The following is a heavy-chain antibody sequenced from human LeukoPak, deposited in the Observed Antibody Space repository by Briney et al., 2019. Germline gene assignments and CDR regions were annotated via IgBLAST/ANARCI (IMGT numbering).Heavy chain of an antibody. CDR1: GFMFSSYG. D-gene: IGHD3-10*01. Sequence: TRGSLRLSCAASGFMFSSYGMHWVRQAPGKGLEWVAVISYDGTNKCYADFVKGRFTISRDNSKNTLYLHMNSLRAEDTAVYYCARQWSGLVYYMDVWGKGTTVTVSS. V-gene: IGHV3-30*03. J-gene: IGHJ6*03. CDR2: ISYDGTNK. CDR3: ARQWSGLVYYMDV.